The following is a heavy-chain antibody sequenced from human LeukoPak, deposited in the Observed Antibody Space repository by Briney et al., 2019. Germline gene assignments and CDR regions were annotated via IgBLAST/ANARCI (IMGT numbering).Heavy chain of an antibody. Sequence: SETLSLTCTVSGGSISSYYWSWFRLPPGKGLEWIGNIHYSGSTNYNPSLKSRVTVSVDTSKNQFSLKLSSVTAADTAVYYCARHGTYRYSSGWLDYWGQGTLVTVSS. CDR3: ARHGTYRYSSGWLDY. CDR1: GGSISSYY. V-gene: IGHV4-59*08. J-gene: IGHJ4*02. CDR2: IHYSGST. D-gene: IGHD6-19*01.